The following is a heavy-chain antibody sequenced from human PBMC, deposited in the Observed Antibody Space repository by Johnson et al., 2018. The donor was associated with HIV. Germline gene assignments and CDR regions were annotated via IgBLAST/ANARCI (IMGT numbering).Heavy chain of an antibody. Sequence: VHLVESGGGVVQPGGSLRLSCAASGFTFSSYGMHWVRQAPGKGLEWVAFIRYDGSNKYYADSVKGRFTISRDNSKNTLYLQMNSLRAEDTAVYYCAPIAAHHDAFDIWGQGTMVTVSS. V-gene: IGHV3-30*02. J-gene: IGHJ3*02. CDR3: APIAAHHDAFDI. CDR2: IRYDGSNK. CDR1: GFTFSSYG. D-gene: IGHD6-6*01.